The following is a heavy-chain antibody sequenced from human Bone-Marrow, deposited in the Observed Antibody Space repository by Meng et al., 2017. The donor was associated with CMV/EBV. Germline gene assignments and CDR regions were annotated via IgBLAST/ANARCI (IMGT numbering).Heavy chain of an antibody. J-gene: IGHJ5*02. V-gene: IGHV1-69*05. CDR3: ARDLLDCSSTSCQAAFDP. CDR2: IIPSFGTA. D-gene: IGHD2-2*01. CDR1: GDIFSRYA. Sequence: SVKGSCTASGDIFSRYAFSWVRQAPGQGLEWMGGIIPSFGTANFAQRFQGRVTITTDESTTTVYMFLSRLRSDDTAVYYWARDLLDCSSTSCQAAFDPWGQGTLVTVSS.